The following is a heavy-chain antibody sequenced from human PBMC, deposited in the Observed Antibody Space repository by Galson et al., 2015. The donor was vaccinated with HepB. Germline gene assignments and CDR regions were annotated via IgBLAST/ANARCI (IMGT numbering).Heavy chain of an antibody. D-gene: IGHD3-3*01. Sequence: VKVSCKASGSKFSSYGLNWVRQAPGQGLEWMGWISTYNGDTNCPKKFQGRVSMTTDTSTNTAYMELRSLTTGDTAMYYCARDGVMGWSRSKRYFDYWGQGTLVTVSS. CDR1: GSKFSSYG. CDR2: ISTYNGDT. CDR3: ARDGVMGWSRSKRYFDY. J-gene: IGHJ4*02. V-gene: IGHV1-18*04.